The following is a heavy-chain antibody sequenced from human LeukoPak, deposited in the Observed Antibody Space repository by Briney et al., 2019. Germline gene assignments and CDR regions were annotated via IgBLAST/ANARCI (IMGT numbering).Heavy chain of an antibody. J-gene: IGHJ4*02. D-gene: IGHD5-12*01. CDR3: ARDQEIAWPRTEYFDY. CDR1: GGTFSSYA. Sequence: SVKVSCKASGGTFSSYAISWVRQAPGRGLEWMGRIIPILGIANYAQKFQGRVTITADKSTSTAYMELSSLRSEDTAVYYCARDQEIAWPRTEYFDYWGQGTLVTVSS. CDR2: IIPILGIA. V-gene: IGHV1-69*04.